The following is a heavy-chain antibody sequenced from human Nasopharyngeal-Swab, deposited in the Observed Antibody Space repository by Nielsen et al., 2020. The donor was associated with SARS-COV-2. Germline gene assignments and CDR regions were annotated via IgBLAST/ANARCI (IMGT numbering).Heavy chain of an antibody. CDR3: TRCGGGCYSGRDY. D-gene: IGHD2-15*01. CDR2: VRSKGNNYAT. J-gene: IGHJ4*02. CDR1: GFTFIDSA. Sequence: GESLKISCAASGFTFIDSAIHWVRQASGKGLEWVGRVRSKGNNYATAYSASVKGRFIIFRDDPTNTAYLQMNSLKTEDTAVYYCTRCGGGCYSGRDYWGQGTLVTVSS. V-gene: IGHV3-73*01.